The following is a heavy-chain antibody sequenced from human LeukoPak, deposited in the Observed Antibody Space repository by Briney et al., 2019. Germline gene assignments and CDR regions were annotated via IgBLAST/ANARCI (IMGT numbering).Heavy chain of an antibody. J-gene: IGHJ4*02. D-gene: IGHD6-13*01. CDR3: ARSSSWYWLDY. Sequence: ASVKVSCKASGYTFTIYYMHWVRQAPGQGLEWMGIINPSGGSTSYAQKFQGRVTMTRDTSTSTVYMELSSLRSEDTAVYYCARSSSWYWLDYWGQGTLVTVSS. CDR1: GYTFTIYY. V-gene: IGHV1-46*01. CDR2: INPSGGST.